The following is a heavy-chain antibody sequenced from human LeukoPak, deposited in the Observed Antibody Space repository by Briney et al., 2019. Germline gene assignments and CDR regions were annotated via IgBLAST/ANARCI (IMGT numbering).Heavy chain of an antibody. Sequence: PGGSLRLSCAASGFTFSTYGFHWVRPAPDKGLDWVAVIWYDGTIAYYGDSVKGRFIVSKDNSKNTLYLQMNSLRAEDTAVYYCARDWALTGFDYWGQGTLVTVSS. D-gene: IGHD3-9*01. V-gene: IGHV3-33*01. CDR1: GFTFSTYG. CDR3: ARDWALTGFDY. J-gene: IGHJ4*02. CDR2: IWYDGTIA.